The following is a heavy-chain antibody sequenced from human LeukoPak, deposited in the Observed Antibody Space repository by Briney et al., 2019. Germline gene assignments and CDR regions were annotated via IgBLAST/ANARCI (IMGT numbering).Heavy chain of an antibody. CDR3: ARVSFRWAFDI. V-gene: IGHV3-7*01. D-gene: IGHD2-15*01. CDR1: GFTLSGDW. J-gene: IGHJ3*02. Sequence: GGSLRLSCAASGFTLSGDWMSWVRQAPGKGLEWVANIKQDGGEKYYVDSVKGRFTISRDNAKNSLYLQMNSLRAEDTAVYYCARVSFRWAFDIWGQGTMVTVSS. CDR2: IKQDGGEK.